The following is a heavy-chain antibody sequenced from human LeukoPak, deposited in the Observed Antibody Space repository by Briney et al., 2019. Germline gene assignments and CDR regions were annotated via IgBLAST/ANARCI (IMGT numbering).Heavy chain of an antibody. CDR3: AKDLVSAAAGDY. CDR1: GFSFSSYW. CDR2: ISGSGGST. D-gene: IGHD6-13*01. V-gene: IGHV3-23*01. J-gene: IGHJ4*02. Sequence: GGSLRLSCAGPGFSFSSYWLSWVRQAPGKGLEWVSAISGSGGSTYYADSVKGRFTISRDNSKNTLYLQMNSLRAEDTAVYYCAKDLVSAAAGDYWGQGTLVTVSS.